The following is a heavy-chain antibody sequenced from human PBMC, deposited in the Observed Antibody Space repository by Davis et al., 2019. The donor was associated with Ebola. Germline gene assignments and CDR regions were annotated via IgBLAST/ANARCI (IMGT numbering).Heavy chain of an antibody. CDR1: GVSFSGYY. CDR2: INHSGST. V-gene: IGHV4-34*01. CDR3: ARTYYYGSGSYYREPFDY. D-gene: IGHD3-10*01. Sequence: MPSETLSLTCAVYGVSFSGYYWSWIRQPPGKGLEWIGEINHSGSTNYNPSLKSRVTISVDTSKNQFSLMLSSVTAADTAVYYCARTYYYGSGSYYREPFDYWGQGTLVAVSS. J-gene: IGHJ4*02.